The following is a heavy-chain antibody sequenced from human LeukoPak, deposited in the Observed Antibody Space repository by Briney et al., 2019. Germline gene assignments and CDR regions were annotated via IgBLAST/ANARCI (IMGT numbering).Heavy chain of an antibody. CDR2: SRSRISFT. Sequence: GGSLRLSCAASGFTFSDYYMSWIRQAPGKGLEWVSYSRSRISFTNYADSVKGRFTISRDNAKNSLYLQMNSLRVEDTAVYYWAKAKAPNQNYDWGQGTMVTVSS. CDR1: GFTFSDYY. V-gene: IGHV3-11*05. D-gene: IGHD1-7*01. J-gene: IGHJ4*02. CDR3: AKAKAPNQNYD.